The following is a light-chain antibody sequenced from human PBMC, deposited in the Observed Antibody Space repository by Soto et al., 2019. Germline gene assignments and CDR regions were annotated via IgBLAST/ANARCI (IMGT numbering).Light chain of an antibody. Sequence: QSALTQPASVSGSPGQSITISCTGTSSDVGGYNYVSWYQQHPGKAPKLMIYEVSNRPSGVSNRFSGSKSGNTASLTISGLQGEDEADYYCSSYTSSFYVFGTGTKVTVL. CDR1: SSDVGGYNY. CDR3: SSYTSSFYV. CDR2: EVS. V-gene: IGLV2-14*01. J-gene: IGLJ1*01.